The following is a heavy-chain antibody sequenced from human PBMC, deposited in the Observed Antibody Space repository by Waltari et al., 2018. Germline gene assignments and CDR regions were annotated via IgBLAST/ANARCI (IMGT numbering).Heavy chain of an antibody. CDR3: ARVNRESLIRGATIDS. CDR2: INFSGGNT. Sequence: EVQLLESGGAFVRPGGSLRLSCAASGFSFRNYAMTWVRQAPGKGLECVASINFSGGNTVYADSVKGRSNIARDNSKNTLSIQLDSLRLDDTAVYFCARVNRESLIRGATIDSWGQGTRVTVSS. V-gene: IGHV3-23*01. D-gene: IGHD3-10*01. J-gene: IGHJ4*02. CDR1: GFSFRNYA.